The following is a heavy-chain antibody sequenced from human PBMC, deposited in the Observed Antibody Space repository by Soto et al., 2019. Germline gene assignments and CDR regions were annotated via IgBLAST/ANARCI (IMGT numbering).Heavy chain of an antibody. CDR2: ISYDGSIK. Sequence: QVQLVESGGGVVQPGRSLRLSCAASGFTFSSHSIQWVRQAPGKGLEWVAVISYDGSIKYYADSVKGLFTISRDNSKNTAYLQMNSLRAEDTAVFYCARERSTSGDLDYWGQGNLVIVSS. J-gene: IGHJ4*02. CDR3: ARERSTSGDLDY. V-gene: IGHV3-30-3*01. D-gene: IGHD3-10*01. CDR1: GFTFSSHS.